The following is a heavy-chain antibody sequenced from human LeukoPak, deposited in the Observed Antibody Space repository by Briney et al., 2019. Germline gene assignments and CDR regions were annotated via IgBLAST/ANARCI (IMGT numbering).Heavy chain of an antibody. CDR2: IYYSGST. D-gene: IGHD3-3*01. CDR3: ARRRITIFGVVTHPYYYYYMDV. V-gene: IGHV4-59*12. CDR1: GGSISSYY. Sequence: PSETLSLTCTVSGGSISSYYWSWIRQPPGKGLEWIGYIYYSGSTNYNPSLKSRVTISVDTSKNQFSLKLSSVTAADTAVYYCARRRITIFGVVTHPYYYYYMDVWGKGTTVTVSS. J-gene: IGHJ6*03.